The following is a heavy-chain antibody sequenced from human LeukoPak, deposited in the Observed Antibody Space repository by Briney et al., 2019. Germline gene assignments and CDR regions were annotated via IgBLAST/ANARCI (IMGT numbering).Heavy chain of an antibody. CDR2: IYYSGST. J-gene: IGHJ4*02. Sequence: SETLSLTCTVSGGSISSYYWSWIRQPPGKGLGWIGDIYYSGSTNYNPSLKSRVTISVDTPKNQFSLRLSSVTAADTAVYYSARLASGSYGPLTPFDYWGQGTLVTVSS. V-gene: IGHV4-59*08. CDR3: ARLASGSYGPLTPFDY. D-gene: IGHD1-26*01. CDR1: GGSISSYY.